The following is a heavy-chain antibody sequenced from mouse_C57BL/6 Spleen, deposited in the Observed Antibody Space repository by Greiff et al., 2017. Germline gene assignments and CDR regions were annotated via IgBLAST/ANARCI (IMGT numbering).Heavy chain of an antibody. J-gene: IGHJ4*01. D-gene: IGHD2-3*01. CDR2: ISSGSSTI. V-gene: IGHV5-17*01. Sequence: DVQLVESGGGLVKPGGSLKLSCAASGFTFSDYGMHWVRQAPEKGLEWVAYISSGSSTIYYADTVKGRFTISRDNAKNTLFLQMTSLRSEDTAMYYCARSYDGYYGYYAMDYWGQGTSVTVSS. CDR3: ARSYDGYYGYYAMDY. CDR1: GFTFSDYG.